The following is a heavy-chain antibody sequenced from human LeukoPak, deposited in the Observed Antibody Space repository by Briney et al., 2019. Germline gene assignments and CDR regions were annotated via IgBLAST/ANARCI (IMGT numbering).Heavy chain of an antibody. J-gene: IGHJ6*03. CDR2: IYISGST. CDR1: GGSISSYY. D-gene: IGHD6-13*01. Sequence: SETLSLTCTVSGGSISSYYWKWIRQPAGKGLEWIGRIYISGSTNYNPSLKSRVTMSVDTSKNQFSLKLSSVTAADTALYYCARGHLYSNYYMDVWGKGTTVTISS. CDR3: ARGHLYSNYYMDV. V-gene: IGHV4-4*07.